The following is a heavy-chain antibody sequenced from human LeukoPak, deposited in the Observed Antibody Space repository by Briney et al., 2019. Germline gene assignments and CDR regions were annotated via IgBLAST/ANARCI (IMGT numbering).Heavy chain of an antibody. Sequence: GRSLRLSCAASGFTFDDYAMHWVRQAPGKGLEWVSGISWNSGSIGYADSVKGRFTISRDNAKNSLYLQMNSLRAEDTALYYCAKDMGGYGDYNAFDIWGQGTMVTVSS. CDR2: ISWNSGSI. CDR1: GFTFDDYA. J-gene: IGHJ3*02. V-gene: IGHV3-9*01. D-gene: IGHD4-17*01. CDR3: AKDMGGYGDYNAFDI.